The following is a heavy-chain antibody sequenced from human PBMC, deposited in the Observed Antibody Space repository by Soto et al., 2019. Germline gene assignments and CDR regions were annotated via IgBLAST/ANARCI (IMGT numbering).Heavy chain of an antibody. CDR2: IYYSGST. J-gene: IGHJ6*02. V-gene: IGHV4-59*01. Sequence: QVQLQESGPGLVKPSETLSLTCTVSGGSISSYYWSWIRQPPGQGLEWIGYIYYSGSTNYNPSLKRRVTISVDTSKNQFSLKLSSVTAADTAVYYCARDAGALYGMDVWGQGTTVTVSS. CDR3: ARDAGALYGMDV. CDR1: GGSISSYY.